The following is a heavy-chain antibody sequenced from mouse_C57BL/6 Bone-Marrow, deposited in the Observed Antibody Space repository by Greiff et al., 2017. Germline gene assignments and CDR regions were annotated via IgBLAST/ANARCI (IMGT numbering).Heavy chain of an antibody. CDR1: GFSFNTYA. J-gene: IGHJ4*01. V-gene: IGHV10-1*01. D-gene: IGHD2-4*01. Sequence: EVKVVESGGGLVQPKGSLKLSCAASGFSFNTYAMNWVRQAPGKGLEWVARIRSKSNNYATYYADSVKDRFNISRDDSESMLDLQMNNLKTEDTAMYYCVRQRLRRGPPYAIDYWGQGTSVTVSS. CDR2: IRSKSNNYAT. CDR3: VRQRLRRGPPYAIDY.